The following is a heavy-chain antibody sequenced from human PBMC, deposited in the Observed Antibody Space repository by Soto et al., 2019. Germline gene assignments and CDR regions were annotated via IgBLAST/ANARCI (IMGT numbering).Heavy chain of an antibody. D-gene: IGHD3-10*01. CDR1: GYTFTSYG. J-gene: IGHJ6*02. V-gene: IGHV1-18*01. CDR2: ISAYNGNT. Sequence: QFQLVQSGAEVKKPGASVKVSCKASGYTFTSYGISWVRQAPGQGLEWMGWISAYNGNTNYAQKLQGRVTMTTDTSTSTAYMELRSLRSDDTAVYYCASSPTDPVGERRYYYYGMDVWGQGTTVTVSS. CDR3: ASSPTDPVGERRYYYYGMDV.